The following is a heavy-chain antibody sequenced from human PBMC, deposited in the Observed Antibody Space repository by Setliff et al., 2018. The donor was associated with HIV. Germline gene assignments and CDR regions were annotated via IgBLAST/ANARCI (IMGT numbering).Heavy chain of an antibody. V-gene: IGHV3-23*01. CDR2: ISDSGGST. Sequence: PGGSLRLSCAASGFTFSNYGLSWVRQASGRGLEWVSAISDSGGSTYYADSVKGRFTISRDHSKNTLSLQMNSLRAEDTAVYYCASGYSSSSPRRDYWGQGTLVTVSS. J-gene: IGHJ4*02. D-gene: IGHD6-6*01. CDR1: GFTFSNYG. CDR3: ASGYSSSSPRRDY.